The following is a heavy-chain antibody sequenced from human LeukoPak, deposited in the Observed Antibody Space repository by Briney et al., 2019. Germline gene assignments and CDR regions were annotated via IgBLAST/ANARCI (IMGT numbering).Heavy chain of an antibody. CDR1: GGSISSGSYY. CDR3: ARGRGPGSSWYFDP. V-gene: IGHV4-61*02. CDR2: IYTSGST. D-gene: IGHD6-13*01. Sequence: SETLSPTCTVSGGSISSGSYYWSWIRQPAGKGLEWIGRIYTSGSTNYNPSLKSRVTISVDTSKNQFSLKLSSVTAADTAVYYCARGRGPGSSWYFDPWGQGTLVTVSS. J-gene: IGHJ5*02.